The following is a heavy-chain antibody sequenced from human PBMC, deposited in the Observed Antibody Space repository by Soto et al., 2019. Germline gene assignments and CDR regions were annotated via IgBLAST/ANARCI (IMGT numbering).Heavy chain of an antibody. CDR1: GGSIRSYY. D-gene: IGHD3-10*01. V-gene: IGHV4-59*01. CDR3: ARVWGGAFDI. Sequence: SETQCLTCTVSGGSIRSYYWSRIRQPPGKGLEWIGYIYYSGSTNYNPSLKSRVTISVDTSKNQFSLKLSSVTAADTAVYYCARVWGGAFDIWGQGTMVTVSS. J-gene: IGHJ3*02. CDR2: IYYSGST.